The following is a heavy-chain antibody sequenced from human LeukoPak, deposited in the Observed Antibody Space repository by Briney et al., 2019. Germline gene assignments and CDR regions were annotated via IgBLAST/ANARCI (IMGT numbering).Heavy chain of an antibody. D-gene: IGHD6-13*01. CDR1: GYTFARYG. V-gene: IGHV1-18*01. CDR2: ISAYNDDT. CDR3: ARDTARITTPGGPDY. J-gene: IGHJ4*02. Sequence: ASVKVSCKATGYTFARYGISWVRQAPGQGLEWMGWISAYNDDTKYAQHLQGRVTLPTDTSTGTAYMELRSLTSDDTALYYCARDTARITTPGGPDYWGQGTLVTVSS.